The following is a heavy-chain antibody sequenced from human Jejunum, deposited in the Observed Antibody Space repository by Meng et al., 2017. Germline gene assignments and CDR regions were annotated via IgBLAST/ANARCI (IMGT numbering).Heavy chain of an antibody. CDR1: GFSLSTSGVG. Sequence: SGPTLVKPTQTLTLTCTFSGFSLSTSGVGVGWIRQPPGKALECLALIYCDDDKRYNPSLKNRLTITKDTSKNQVVLTMTNMDPVDTATYYCAHRLAYSTNYNVGWFDPWGQGTLVTVSS. V-gene: IGHV2-5*02. D-gene: IGHD6-13*01. CDR3: AHRLAYSTNYNVGWFDP. CDR2: IYCDDDK. J-gene: IGHJ5*02.